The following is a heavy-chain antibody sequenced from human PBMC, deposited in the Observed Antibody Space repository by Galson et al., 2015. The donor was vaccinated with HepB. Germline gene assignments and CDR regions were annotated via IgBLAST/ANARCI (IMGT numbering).Heavy chain of an antibody. CDR3: SRAGGLRRHRRNGAFDI. Sequence: ETLSLTCAVYGGSFSGSYWSWIRQPPGKGLECIGEINHSGSTNSNPSPKSRVTISVDTSKNQFSLKLSSVTAADTAVYYCSRAGGLRRHRRNGAFDIWGQGTMVTVSS. V-gene: IGHV4-34*01. CDR2: INHSGST. CDR1: GGSFSGSY. D-gene: IGHD4-17*01. J-gene: IGHJ3*02.